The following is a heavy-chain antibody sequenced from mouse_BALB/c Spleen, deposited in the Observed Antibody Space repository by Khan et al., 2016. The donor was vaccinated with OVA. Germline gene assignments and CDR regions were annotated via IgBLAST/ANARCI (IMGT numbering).Heavy chain of an antibody. V-gene: IGHV5-6-4*01. CDR2: ISSGGSYT. Sequence: EVELVESGGGLVKPGGSLKLSCAASGFTFSSYTMSWVRQTPEKRLEWVATISSGGSYTYYPDSVKGRFTISSDNAKNTLYLQMSSLKSEDTAMYYCTRDQDGNYPFAYWGQGTLVTVSA. CDR1: GFTFSSYT. CDR3: TRDQDGNYPFAY. D-gene: IGHD2-1*01. J-gene: IGHJ3*01.